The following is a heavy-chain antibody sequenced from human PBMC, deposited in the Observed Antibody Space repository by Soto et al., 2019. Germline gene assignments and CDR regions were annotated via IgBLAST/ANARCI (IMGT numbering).Heavy chain of an antibody. D-gene: IGHD5-12*01. V-gene: IGHV1-69*13. J-gene: IGHJ4*02. CDR3: ATNEGRDGYSFGY. CDR1: GVTFSRQD. Sequence: EASVKVSCKASGVTFSRQDMRWVRQAPGQGLEWMGGIIPIFGTPQYAEKFQDRVTITADESTSTAYMELSSLTSEDTAVYYCATNEGRDGYSFGYWGQGTLVTVSS. CDR2: IIPIFGTP.